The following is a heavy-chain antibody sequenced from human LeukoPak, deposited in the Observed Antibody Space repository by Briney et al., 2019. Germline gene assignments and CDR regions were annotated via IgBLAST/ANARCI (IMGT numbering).Heavy chain of an antibody. CDR3: ASDSGYHHWFDP. CDR1: GYSISSGYY. V-gene: IGHV4-61*01. J-gene: IGHJ5*02. D-gene: IGHD5-12*01. CDR2: IYYSGST. Sequence: SETLSLTCTVSGYSISSGYYWNWIRQPPGKGLEWIGYIYYSGSTNYNPSLKSRVTISVDTSKNQFSLKLSSVTAADTAVYYCASDSGYHHWFDPWGQGTLVTVSS.